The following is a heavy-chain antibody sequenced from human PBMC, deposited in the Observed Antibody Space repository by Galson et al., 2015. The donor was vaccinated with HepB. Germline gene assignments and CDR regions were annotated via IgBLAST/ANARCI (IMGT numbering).Heavy chain of an antibody. CDR3: ATPPHFDSGFECYFDD. J-gene: IGHJ4*02. D-gene: IGHD5-12*01. Sequence: SVKVSCKVSGYTITEVPMHWVRQAPGKGPEWVGGYDPEDGETVYAQKFQGRVTTTEDTSTDTAYMELSSLTPEDTAMYYCATPPHFDSGFECYFDDWGQGTLVTVSS. CDR2: YDPEDGET. V-gene: IGHV1-24*01. CDR1: GYTITEVP.